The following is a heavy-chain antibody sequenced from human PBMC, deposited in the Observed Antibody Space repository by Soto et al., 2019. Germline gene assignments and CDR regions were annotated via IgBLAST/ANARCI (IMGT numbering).Heavy chain of an antibody. CDR3: VHSLAGYCSSTSCLWHVHH. CDR2: IYWNDDK. V-gene: IGHV2-5*01. J-gene: IGHJ5*02. D-gene: IGHD2-2*01. Sequence: GPTLVNPTQTLTVTCTFSGFSLSTSGVGVGWIRQPPGKALEWLALIYWNDDKRYSPSLKSRLTITKDTSKNQVVLTMTNMDPVDTATYYCVHSLAGYCSSTSCLWHVHHWGQGTLVTVSS. CDR1: GFSLSTSGVG.